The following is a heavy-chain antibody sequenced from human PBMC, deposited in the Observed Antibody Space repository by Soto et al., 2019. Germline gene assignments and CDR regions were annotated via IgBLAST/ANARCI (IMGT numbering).Heavy chain of an antibody. V-gene: IGHV4-39*07. CDR2: IYYSGST. CDR1: GGSISSSSYY. Sequence: SETLSLTCTVSGGSISSSSYYWGWIRQPPGKGLEWIGSIYYSGSTYYNPSLKSRVTISVDTSKNQFSLKLSSVTAADTAVYYCARGGWFFANWFDPWGQGTLVTVSS. D-gene: IGHD6-19*01. CDR3: ARGGWFFANWFDP. J-gene: IGHJ5*02.